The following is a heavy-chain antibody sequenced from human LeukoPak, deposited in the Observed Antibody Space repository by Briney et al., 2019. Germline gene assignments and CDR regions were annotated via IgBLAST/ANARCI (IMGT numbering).Heavy chain of an antibody. V-gene: IGHV3-21*01. D-gene: IGHD3-22*01. CDR2: ISSSSSYI. Sequence: GGSLRLSCAASGFTFSSYSMNWVRQAPGKGLEWVSSISSSSSYIYYADSVKGRFTISRDNAKNSLYLQMNSLRAEDTAVYYCAREIVVVDGAFDIWGQGTMVTISS. CDR1: GFTFSSYS. J-gene: IGHJ3*02. CDR3: AREIVVVDGAFDI.